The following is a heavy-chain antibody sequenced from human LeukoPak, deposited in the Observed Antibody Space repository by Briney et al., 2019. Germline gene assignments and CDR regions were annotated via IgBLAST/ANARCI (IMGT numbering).Heavy chain of an antibody. Sequence: PGGSLRLSCAASGFTFTSCTMSWVRQAPGKGLEWVSDIRGSGDNTYYADSVKGRFTISRDNSKNTLYLQMSSLRVEDTAVYFCAKGGSYRVQPYFDYWGQGALVTVSS. CDR3: AKGGSYRVQPYFDY. CDR1: GFTFTSCT. D-gene: IGHD1-1*01. CDR2: IRGSGDNT. J-gene: IGHJ4*02. V-gene: IGHV3-23*01.